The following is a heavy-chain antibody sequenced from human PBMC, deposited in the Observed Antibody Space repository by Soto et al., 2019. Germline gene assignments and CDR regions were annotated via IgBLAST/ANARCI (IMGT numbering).Heavy chain of an antibody. CDR1: GFTFSNYN. D-gene: IGHD6-19*01. J-gene: IGHJ4*02. Sequence: GGSLRLSCETSGFTFSNYNMNWVRQAPGKGLEWVSCISGSGGTAYYADSVKGRFTISRDNSKGSLFLQMSNVRAEDSAVYYCAKDRSSGWFFDDWGQGTRVTVSS. CDR2: ISGSGGTA. V-gene: IGHV3-23*01. CDR3: AKDRSSGWFFDD.